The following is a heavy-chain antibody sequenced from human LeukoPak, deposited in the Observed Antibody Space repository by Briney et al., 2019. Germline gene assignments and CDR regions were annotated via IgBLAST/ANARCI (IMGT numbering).Heavy chain of an antibody. J-gene: IGHJ4*02. D-gene: IGHD6-19*01. CDR3: ARGSGWRFDF. Sequence: GGSLRLSCAASGFTFSSYSMNWVRQAPGKGLEWVSVIYSGGSTYYADSVKGRFTISRDNSKNILFLQMNSLRAEDTAVYHCARGSGWRFDFWGQGTLVTVSS. V-gene: IGHV3-53*01. CDR1: GFTFSSYS. CDR2: IYSGGST.